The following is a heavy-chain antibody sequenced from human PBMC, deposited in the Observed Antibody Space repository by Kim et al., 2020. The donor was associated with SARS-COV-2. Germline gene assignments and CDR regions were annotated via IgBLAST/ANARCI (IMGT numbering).Heavy chain of an antibody. J-gene: IGHJ4*02. V-gene: IGHV4-59*01. CDR3: ARWTGPHFDY. CDR1: GGPIGSYY. D-gene: IGHD3-9*01. Sequence: SETLSLTCTVSGGPIGSYYWNWIRQSPGKGLEWIGYFYYSGSTNYNPSLKSRVTISVDRSKNEISLNLRSVTAADTAVYYCARWTGPHFDYWGQGILVTV. CDR2: FYYSGST.